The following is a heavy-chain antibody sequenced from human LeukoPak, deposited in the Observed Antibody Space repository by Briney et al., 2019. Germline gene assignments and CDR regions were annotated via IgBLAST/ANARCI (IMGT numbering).Heavy chain of an antibody. CDR3: ARLVCSSSSCWDSAAFDI. J-gene: IGHJ3*02. V-gene: IGHV1-18*01. D-gene: IGHD2-15*01. Sequence: ASVKVSCKASGYTFTSYGISWVRQAPGQGLEWMGWISAYNGNTNYIQKVQGRVIMTRDTSTSTAYMDVRSLRSDDTAVYYCARLVCSSSSCWDSAAFDIWGQGTMVTVSS. CDR1: GYTFTSYG. CDR2: ISAYNGNT.